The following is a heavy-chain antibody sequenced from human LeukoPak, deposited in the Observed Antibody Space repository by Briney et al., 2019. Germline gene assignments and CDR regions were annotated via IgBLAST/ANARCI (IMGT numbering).Heavy chain of an antibody. V-gene: IGHV4-30-4*01. CDR2: IYYSGST. J-gene: IGHJ6*02. Sequence: SETLSLTCTVSGGSIGSGGYYWSWIRQPPGKGLEWIGYIYYSGSTYYYPSLKSRVTISIDTSKNQLSLRLTSVTAADTAVYYCARDRWFPSPYGMDVWGQGTTVTVSS. CDR1: GGSIGSGGYY. CDR3: ARDRWFPSPYGMDV. D-gene: IGHD3-10*01.